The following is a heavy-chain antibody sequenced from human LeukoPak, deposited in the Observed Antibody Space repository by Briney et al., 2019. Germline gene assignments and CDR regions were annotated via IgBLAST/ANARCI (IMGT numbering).Heavy chain of an antibody. V-gene: IGHV5-51*01. CDR1: GYSFNTYW. J-gene: IGHJ4*02. D-gene: IGHD1-26*01. Sequence: PGESLKISCKGSGYSFNTYWIGWVRQMPGKGLEWMGIIYPGDSDTRYSPSFQGQVTISADKSISTAYLQWSSLKASDTAMYYCARLRHGEQWERYFDYWGQGTLVTVSS. CDR2: IYPGDSDT. CDR3: ARLRHGEQWERYFDY.